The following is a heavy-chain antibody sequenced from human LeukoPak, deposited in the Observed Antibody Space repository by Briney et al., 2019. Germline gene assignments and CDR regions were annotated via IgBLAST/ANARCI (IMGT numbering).Heavy chain of an antibody. Sequence: TETLSLTCTVSGGSISSSSYYWGWIRQPPGKGLEWIGSIYYSGSTYYNPSLKSRVTISVDTSKNQFSLKLSSVTAADTAVYYCAGLYDYYDSSGYYYPFDYWGQGTLVTVSS. V-gene: IGHV4-39*07. CDR2: IYYSGST. CDR3: AGLYDYYDSSGYYYPFDY. J-gene: IGHJ4*02. CDR1: GGSISSSSYY. D-gene: IGHD3-22*01.